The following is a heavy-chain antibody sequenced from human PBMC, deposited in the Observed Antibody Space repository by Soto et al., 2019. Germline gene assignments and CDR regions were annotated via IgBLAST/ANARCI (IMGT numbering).Heavy chain of an antibody. D-gene: IGHD6-19*01. CDR3: ARESVQWRAP. J-gene: IGHJ4*02. CDR2: IYHSGST. V-gene: IGHV4-4*02. CDR1: GGSISSSNW. Sequence: QVQLQESGPGLVKPSGTLSLTCAVSGGSISSSNWWSWVRQPPGKGLEWIGAIYHSGSTNYNPSLKSRVHKSVDKSKNQFLLNLSSGNAADTDVYYCARESVQWRAPWGQGTLVTVSS.